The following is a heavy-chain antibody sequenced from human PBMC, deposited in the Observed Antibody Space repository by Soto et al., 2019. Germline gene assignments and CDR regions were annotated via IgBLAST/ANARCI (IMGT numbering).Heavy chain of an antibody. CDR2: IYYSGST. Sequence: SETLSLTCTVSGGSISSYYWSWIRQPPGKGLEWIGYIYYSGSTNYNPSLKSRVTISVDTAKNQFSLKLGSVTAADTAVDYCARDCSYYYGSGSYPWFDPWGQGTLVTVSS. J-gene: IGHJ5*02. V-gene: IGHV4-59*01. CDR3: ARDCSYYYGSGSYPWFDP. D-gene: IGHD3-10*01. CDR1: GGSISSYY.